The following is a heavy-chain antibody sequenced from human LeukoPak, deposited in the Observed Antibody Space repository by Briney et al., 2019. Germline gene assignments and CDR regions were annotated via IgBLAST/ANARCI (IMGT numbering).Heavy chain of an antibody. J-gene: IGHJ4*02. V-gene: IGHV3-23*01. Sequence: GGSLRLSCAVSGFTFNNYGMSWVRQAPGKGLEWVSAISSSGGSTYYADSVKGRFTSSRDNSKNTLCLQMNSLRAEDTAVYYCAKDQSGSYAPDYWGQGTPVTVSS. CDR2: ISSSGGST. CDR1: GFTFNNYG. D-gene: IGHD1-26*01. CDR3: AKDQSGSYAPDY.